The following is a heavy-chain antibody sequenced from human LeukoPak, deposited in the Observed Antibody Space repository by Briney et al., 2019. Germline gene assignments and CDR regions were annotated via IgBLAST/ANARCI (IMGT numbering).Heavy chain of an antibody. J-gene: IGHJ4*02. CDR3: ARDRSPFYGGNSDFDY. CDR2: ISPYNGNT. D-gene: IGHD4-23*01. V-gene: IGHV1-18*01. CDR1: GYTFNTYG. Sequence: ASVKVSCKPSGYTFNTYGITWVRQAPGQGLEWMGWISPYNGNTNYAQKFQGRVTMTTDTSTSTAYMELRSLRSDDTAVYYCARDRSPFYGGNSDFDYWGQGTLVTVSS.